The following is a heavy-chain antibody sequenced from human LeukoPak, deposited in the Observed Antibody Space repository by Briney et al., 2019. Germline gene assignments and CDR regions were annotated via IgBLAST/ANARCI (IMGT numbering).Heavy chain of an antibody. CDR2: IYDSGST. V-gene: IGHV4-59*01. J-gene: IGHJ3*01. CDR1: GGSINSYY. CDR3: ARAREFYSDSNAYEV. Sequence: SSETLSLTCTVSGGSINSYYWSWIRQPPGKGLEWIGYIYDSGSTNYNPSLKSRVTISVDTSKNQFSLKLSSVTAADTAVYYCARAREFYSDSNAYEVWGQGTRVTVSS. D-gene: IGHD3-22*01.